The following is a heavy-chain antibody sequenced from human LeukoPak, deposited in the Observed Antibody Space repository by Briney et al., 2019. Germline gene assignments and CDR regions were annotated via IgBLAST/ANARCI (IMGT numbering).Heavy chain of an antibody. Sequence: QPGGSLRLSCAASGFTFSSYWMHWVRQAPGKGLVCVSRINSDGSSTSYADSVKGRFTISRDNAKNTLYLQMNSLRAEDTAVYYCARDTKDIVVVPAAIALRYYYYYGMDVWGKGTTVTVSS. D-gene: IGHD2-2*02. V-gene: IGHV3-74*01. CDR1: GFTFSSYW. J-gene: IGHJ6*04. CDR2: INSDGSST. CDR3: ARDTKDIVVVPAAIALRYYYYYGMDV.